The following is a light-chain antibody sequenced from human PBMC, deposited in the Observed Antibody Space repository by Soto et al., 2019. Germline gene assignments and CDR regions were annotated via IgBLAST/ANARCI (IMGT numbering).Light chain of an antibody. CDR3: KQYNKWPSRT. J-gene: IGKJ4*01. Sequence: EVVVTQSPATLSVCPGERATLSCRASQSVSSNLAWYQQKPGQAPRLLIYGASTRATGIPARFSGSGSGTEFTLTFSSLQSEDFAVDYCKQYNKWPSRTVGGGTKVDIK. V-gene: IGKV3-15*01. CDR2: GAS. CDR1: QSVSSN.